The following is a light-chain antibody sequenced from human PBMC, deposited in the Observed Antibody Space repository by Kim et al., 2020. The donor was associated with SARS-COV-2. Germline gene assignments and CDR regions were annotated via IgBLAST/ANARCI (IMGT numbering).Light chain of an antibody. CDR1: QSISNW. CDR3: QQYDSYSYT. Sequence: SASVGDRVTITCRASQSISNWLMWFQQKPGRAPKLLIYKASNLGSGVPSRFSGSGSGTEFTLTITSLQPDDFATYYCQQYDSYSYTFGQGTKLEIK. CDR2: KAS. J-gene: IGKJ2*01. V-gene: IGKV1-5*03.